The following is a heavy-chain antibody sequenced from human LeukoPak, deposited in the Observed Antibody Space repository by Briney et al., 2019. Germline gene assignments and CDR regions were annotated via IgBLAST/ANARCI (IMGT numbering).Heavy chain of an antibody. CDR2: IYYSGST. J-gene: IGHJ4*02. V-gene: IGHV4-59*01. CDR3: ARAHSSSWYMDY. Sequence: PSETLSLTCSVSGGSISSYYWSWIRQPPGKGLEWIGYIYYSGSTSYNPSLKSRVTISVDTSENQLSLKLSSVTAADTAVYYCARAHSSSWYMDYWGQGTLVTVSS. D-gene: IGHD6-13*01. CDR1: GGSISSYY.